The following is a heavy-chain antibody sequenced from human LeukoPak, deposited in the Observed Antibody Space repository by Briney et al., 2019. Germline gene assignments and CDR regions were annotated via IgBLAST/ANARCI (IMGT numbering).Heavy chain of an antibody. V-gene: IGHV3-23*01. D-gene: IGHD3-10*01. Sequence: PGGSLRLSCAASGFTFSSYAMSWVRQAPGKGLEWVSAISGSGGSTYYADSVKGRFTISRDNSKNTLYLQMNSLRAEDTAVYYCATGLLWFGGPYYYGMDVWGQGTTITVSS. CDR3: ATGLLWFGGPYYYGMDV. J-gene: IGHJ6*02. CDR2: ISGSGGST. CDR1: GFTFSSYA.